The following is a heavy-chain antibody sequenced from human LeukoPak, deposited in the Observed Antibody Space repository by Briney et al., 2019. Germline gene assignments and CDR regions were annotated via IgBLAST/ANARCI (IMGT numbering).Heavy chain of an antibody. V-gene: IGHV3-11*01. CDR3: ARDWYGEARGYYYGMDV. D-gene: IGHD3-10*01. Sequence: GGSLRLSCAASGFTLSDYYMSWIRQAPGKGLEWVSYISSSGSTIYYADSVKGRFTISRDNAKNSLYLQMNSLRAEDTAVYYCARDWYGEARGYYYGMDVWGQGTTVTVSS. CDR1: GFTLSDYY. CDR2: ISSSGSTI. J-gene: IGHJ6*02.